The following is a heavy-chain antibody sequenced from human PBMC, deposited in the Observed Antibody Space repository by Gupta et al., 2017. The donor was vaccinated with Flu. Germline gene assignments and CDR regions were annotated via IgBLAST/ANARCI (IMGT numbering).Heavy chain of an antibody. V-gene: IGHV1-69*01. CDR3: ATSGEDSDSSGLDC. J-gene: IGHJ4*03. CDR1: GGAFLTHS. CDR2: VITLLRTQ. D-gene: IGHD3-22*01. Sequence: QVQLLQSGAEVRKPGSSVNVSCSASGGAFLTHSISWLRQAPGQGLEGMGGVITLLRTQNDAQKFQGRVAITADESTATAYMELSSLRSEDTALDYWATSGEDSDSSGLDCWGKGTLVNVS.